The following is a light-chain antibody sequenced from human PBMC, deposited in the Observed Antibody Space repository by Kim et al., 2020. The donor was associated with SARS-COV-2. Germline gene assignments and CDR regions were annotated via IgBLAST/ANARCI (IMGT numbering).Light chain of an antibody. Sequence: GQRDTISCPGSSSNIGSNTVNWYQQLPGTAPKLLFYSNNQRPSGVPYRFSGSKSGTSASLAISGLQSEDEADYYCAAWDDSLNGVVFGGGTQLTVL. V-gene: IGLV1-44*01. J-gene: IGLJ2*01. CDR2: SNN. CDR3: AAWDDSLNGVV. CDR1: SSNIGSNT.